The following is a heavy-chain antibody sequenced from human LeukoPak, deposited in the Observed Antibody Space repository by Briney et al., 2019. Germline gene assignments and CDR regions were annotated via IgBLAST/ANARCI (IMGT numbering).Heavy chain of an antibody. V-gene: IGHV4-59*08. CDR3: ARHRNSGGTDAFDI. CDR1: GGSISSYY. CDR2: IYYSGST. D-gene: IGHD2-15*01. J-gene: IGHJ3*02. Sequence: PSETLSLTSTVSGGSISSYYWSWIRHPPGKGLAWIGYIYYSGSTTYNPSLKSRVTISVDTSKNQFSLKLSSVTAADTAVYYCARHRNSGGTDAFDIWGQGTMVTVSS.